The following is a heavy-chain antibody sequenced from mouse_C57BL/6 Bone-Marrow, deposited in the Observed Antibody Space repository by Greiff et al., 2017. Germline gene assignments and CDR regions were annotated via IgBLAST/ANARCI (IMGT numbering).Heavy chain of an antibody. CDR1: GYTFTSYW. Sequence: VQLQQSGTVLARPGASVKMSCKTSGYTFTSYWMHWVKQRPGQGLEWIGAIYPGNSDTSYNQKFKGKAKLTAVTSASTAYMQLSSLTNEDSAVYYSTLTLVATNFDYWFQGTTLTVSS. D-gene: IGHD1-1*01. J-gene: IGHJ2*01. V-gene: IGHV1-5*01. CDR3: TLTLVATNFDY. CDR2: IYPGNSDT.